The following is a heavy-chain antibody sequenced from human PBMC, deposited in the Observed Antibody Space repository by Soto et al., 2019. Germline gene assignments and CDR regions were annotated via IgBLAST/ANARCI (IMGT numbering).Heavy chain of an antibody. Sequence: GASVTVSCKASGYTFISYAMYWVRQAPGQGLEWMGWISAHNGNTNYAQKLQGRVTVTRDTSTSTAYMELRSLRSDDTAVYYCARGRYGDYWGQGALVTVSS. CDR1: GYTFISYA. CDR3: ARGRYGDY. J-gene: IGHJ4*02. CDR2: ISAHNGNT. D-gene: IGHD1-20*01. V-gene: IGHV1-18*01.